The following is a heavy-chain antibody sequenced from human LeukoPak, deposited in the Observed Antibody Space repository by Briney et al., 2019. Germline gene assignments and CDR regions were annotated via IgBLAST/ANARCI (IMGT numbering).Heavy chain of an antibody. V-gene: IGHV1-69*13. CDR1: GGTFISYA. CDR2: IIPIFGTA. Sequence: ASVKVSCKASGGTFISYAISWVRQAPGQGLEWMGGIIPIFGTANYAQKFQGRVTITADESTSTAYMELSSLRSEDTAVYYCARDVNWYYFDYWGQGTLVTVSS. CDR3: ARDVNWYYFDY. J-gene: IGHJ4*02. D-gene: IGHD1-20*01.